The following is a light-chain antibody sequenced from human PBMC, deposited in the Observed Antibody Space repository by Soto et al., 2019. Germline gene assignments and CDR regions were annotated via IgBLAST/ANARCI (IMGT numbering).Light chain of an antibody. Sequence: DIALTPSPRTLSLHPEDIPTLHSRTSLRVRRTHFRWYQHTRGHAPRLLIYGASSRATVMPDRFSGSGSGTDFTLNITRLEPEDSAVYYSLQHSGTSPKTFGQGTKVDIK. CDR2: GAS. J-gene: IGKJ1*01. CDR3: LQHSGTSPKT. V-gene: IGKV3-20*01. CDR1: LRVRRTH.